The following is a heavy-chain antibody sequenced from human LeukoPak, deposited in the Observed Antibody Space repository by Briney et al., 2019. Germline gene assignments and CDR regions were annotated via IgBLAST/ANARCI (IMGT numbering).Heavy chain of an antibody. J-gene: IGHJ3*02. V-gene: IGHV3-7*01. D-gene: IGHD5-24*01. CDR3: AREMATEYDAFDI. CDR2: IKQDGSEK. CDR1: GFTFSSYW. Sequence: PGGSLRLSCAASGFTFSSYWMSWVRQTPGKGLEWVANIKQDGSEKHYVDSVKGRFTISRDNAKNSLYLQMNSLRAEDTAVYYCAREMATEYDAFDIWGQGTMVTVSS.